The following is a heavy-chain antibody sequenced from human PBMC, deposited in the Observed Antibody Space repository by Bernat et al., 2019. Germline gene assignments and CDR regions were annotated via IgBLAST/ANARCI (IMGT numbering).Heavy chain of an antibody. CDR3: ARDRFYSPEH. D-gene: IGHD2-21*01. CDR2: INGDGRRT. Sequence: EVQLVESGGGLVQPGGSLRLSCAASGFTIINYGMHWVRQAPGKGLVWVSHINGDGRRTTYADSVKGRFTISRDDAKNTVYLQMNSLRDEDTAVYYCARDRFYSPEHWGQGILVTVSS. J-gene: IGHJ1*01. CDR1: GFTIINYG. V-gene: IGHV3-74*01.